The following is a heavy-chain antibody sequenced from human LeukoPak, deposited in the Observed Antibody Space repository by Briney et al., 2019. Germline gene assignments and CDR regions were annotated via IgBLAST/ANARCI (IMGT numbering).Heavy chain of an antibody. J-gene: IGHJ6*03. Sequence: ASVKVSCKASGYTFTSYDINWVRQATGQGLEWMGWMNTNSGNTGYAQKFQGRVTMTRNTSISTAYMELSSLRSEDTAVYYCARQGAPGYSSGWFLRSYYYYYYYMDVWGKGTTVTVSS. D-gene: IGHD6-19*01. CDR1: GYTFTSYD. CDR2: MNTNSGNT. V-gene: IGHV1-8*01. CDR3: ARQGAPGYSSGWFLRSYYYYYYYMDV.